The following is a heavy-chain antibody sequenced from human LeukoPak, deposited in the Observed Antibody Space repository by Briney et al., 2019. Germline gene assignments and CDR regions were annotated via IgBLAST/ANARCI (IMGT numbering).Heavy chain of an antibody. CDR2: ITGAGKT. CDR3: ATGKSSGSVDWFDP. J-gene: IGHJ5*02. V-gene: IGHV3-23*01. Sequence: GGSLRLSCAASKFTFSNYAMTWGRQAPGKGPGWGSRITGAGKTYYPDSVKGRFTVSRDNFQNTLYLQMNAVRAEDTAIYYCATGKSSGSVDWFDPWGQGTLVTVSS. CDR1: KFTFSNYA. D-gene: IGHD3-10*01.